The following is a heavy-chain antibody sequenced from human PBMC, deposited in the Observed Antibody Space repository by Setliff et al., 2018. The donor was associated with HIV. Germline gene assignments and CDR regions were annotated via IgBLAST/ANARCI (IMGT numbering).Heavy chain of an antibody. Sequence: PGESLKISCAASGFTFSRYRMNWVRQAPGKGLEWVSSISYSSTYIYYADSVKGRFTISRDNAKNTVHLQMNSLRADDTAVYYCARDPPTAGWYFDLWGRGTLVTVSS. V-gene: IGHV3-21*01. CDR1: GFTFSRYR. D-gene: IGHD6-19*01. CDR2: ISYSSTYI. J-gene: IGHJ2*01. CDR3: ARDPPTAGWYFDL.